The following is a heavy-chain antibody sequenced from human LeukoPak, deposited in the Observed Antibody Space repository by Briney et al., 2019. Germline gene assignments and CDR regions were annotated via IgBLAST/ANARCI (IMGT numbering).Heavy chain of an antibody. V-gene: IGHV1-3*01. CDR3: AREIDRDGYNRFFDY. CDR1: GYTFTTYA. D-gene: IGHD5-24*01. J-gene: IGHJ4*02. Sequence: GASVKVSCKVSGYTFTTYAMHWVRQAPGQRLEWMGWINAGNGNTKYSQKFQGRVTFTRDTSAYTVYMDLTSLRSEDTAIYYCAREIDRDGYNRFFDYWGQGTLVIVSS. CDR2: INAGNGNT.